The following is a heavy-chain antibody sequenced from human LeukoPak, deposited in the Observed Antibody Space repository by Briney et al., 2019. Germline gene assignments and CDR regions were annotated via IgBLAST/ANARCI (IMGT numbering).Heavy chain of an antibody. J-gene: IGHJ6*03. CDR1: GFTFSNYA. CDR3: ARVWFGELRRLKYYYYMDV. Sequence: GGSLRLSCAASGFTFSNYAMNWVRQAPGKGLEWVSTITSGENTYYADSVKGRFTISRDNSKDTLYLQMNSLRAEDTAVYYCARVWFGELRRLKYYYYMDVWGKGTTVTISS. CDR2: ITSGENT. D-gene: IGHD3-10*01. V-gene: IGHV3-23*01.